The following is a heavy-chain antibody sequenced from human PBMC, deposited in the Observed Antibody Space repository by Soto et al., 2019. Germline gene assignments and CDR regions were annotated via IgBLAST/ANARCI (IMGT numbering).Heavy chain of an antibody. J-gene: IGHJ6*02. V-gene: IGHV1-2*02. Sequence: GASVKVSCKASGYTFTGYYMHWVRQAPGQGLEWMGWINPNSGGTNYAQKFQGRVTMTRDMSISTAYMELSRLRSDDTAVYYCARVAGFNPRDYYYYGMDVWGQGTTVTVSS. D-gene: IGHD6-19*01. CDR3: ARVAGFNPRDYYYYGMDV. CDR2: INPNSGGT. CDR1: GYTFTGYY.